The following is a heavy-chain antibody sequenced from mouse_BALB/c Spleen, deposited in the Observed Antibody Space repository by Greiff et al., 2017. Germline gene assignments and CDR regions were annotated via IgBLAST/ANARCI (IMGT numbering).Heavy chain of an antibody. Sequence: DVMLVESGGGLVKPGGSLKLSCAASGFTFSSYAMSWVRQTPEKRLEWVASISSGGSTYYPDSVKGRFTISRDNARNILYLQMSSLRSEDTAMYYCARGQVSLGAMDYWGQGTSVTVSS. D-gene: IGHD3-3*01. CDR3: ARGQVSLGAMDY. V-gene: IGHV5-6-5*01. J-gene: IGHJ4*01. CDR2: ISSGGST. CDR1: GFTFSSYA.